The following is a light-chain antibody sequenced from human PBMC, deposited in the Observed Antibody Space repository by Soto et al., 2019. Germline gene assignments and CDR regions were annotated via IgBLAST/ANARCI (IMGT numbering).Light chain of an antibody. V-gene: IGLV1-44*01. CDR1: SSNIGSNP. Sequence: QSVLTQPPSTSGTPGQRVTISCSGSSSNIGSNPVHWDQQLPGTAPKVLIYSDDQRPSGVPDRFSGSKSGTSASLAISGLQSEDEAGYYCAAWDDSLNGVIFGGGTKLTVL. CDR3: AAWDDSLNGVI. J-gene: IGLJ2*01. CDR2: SDD.